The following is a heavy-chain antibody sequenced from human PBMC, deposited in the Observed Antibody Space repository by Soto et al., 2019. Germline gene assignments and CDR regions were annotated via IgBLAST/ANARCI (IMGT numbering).Heavy chain of an antibody. D-gene: IGHD3-22*01. CDR2: IIPIFGTT. CDR1: GGTFGSDA. CDR3: ARDRTDSGYYTNWLDP. Sequence: QVHLMQSGAEVKKPGSSVKVSCKASGGTFGSDAITWVRQAPGQGLEWVGRIIPIFGTTNYAQNLQGRVTISADKSTLTSYMELHSLTSDDRALYYCARDRTDSGYYTNWLDPWGQGTQVTVSS. V-gene: IGHV1-69*06. J-gene: IGHJ5*02.